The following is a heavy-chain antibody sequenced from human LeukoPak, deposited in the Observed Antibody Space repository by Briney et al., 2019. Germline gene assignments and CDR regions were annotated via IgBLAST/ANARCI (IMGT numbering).Heavy chain of an antibody. D-gene: IGHD2/OR15-2a*01. J-gene: IGHJ5*02. CDR3: VRIPNSANFPNWFDP. CDR2: ISGSSAYI. Sequence: GGSLRLSCAASGFTFSNYNMNWVRQAPEKGLEWISSISGSSAYIYYADSVKGRFTISRDNAKNSLYLQMNNLRADDTAMYYCVRIPNSANFPNWFDPWGQGTLVTVSS. V-gene: IGHV3-21*01. CDR1: GFTFSNYN.